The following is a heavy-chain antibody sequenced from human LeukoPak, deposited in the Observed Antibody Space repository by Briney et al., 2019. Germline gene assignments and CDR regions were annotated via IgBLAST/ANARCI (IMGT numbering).Heavy chain of an antibody. J-gene: IGHJ4*02. CDR2: ISAYNGNT. CDR3: ARYGDLGVTPITKGYYFDY. Sequence: ASVTVSCKASGYTFTSYGISWVRQAPGQGLEWMGWISAYNGNTNYAQKLQGRVTMTTDTSTSTAYMELRSLRSDDTAVYYCARYGDLGVTPITKGYYFDYWGQGTLVTVSS. V-gene: IGHV1-18*01. CDR1: GYTFTSYG. D-gene: IGHD4-23*01.